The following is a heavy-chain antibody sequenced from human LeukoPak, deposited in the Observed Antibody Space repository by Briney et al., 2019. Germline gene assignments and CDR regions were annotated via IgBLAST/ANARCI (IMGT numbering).Heavy chain of an antibody. J-gene: IGHJ4*02. CDR3: ARPKHYYDTLEIDY. V-gene: IGHV1-8*01. CDR1: GYTFTSYD. Sequence: VASVKVSCKASGYTFTSYDINWVRQATGQGLEWMGWMNSNSGNTGYAQKFQGRVTMTRNTSISTAYMELSSLRSEDTAVYYCARPKHYYDTLEIDYWGQGTLVTVSS. D-gene: IGHD3-22*01. CDR2: MNSNSGNT.